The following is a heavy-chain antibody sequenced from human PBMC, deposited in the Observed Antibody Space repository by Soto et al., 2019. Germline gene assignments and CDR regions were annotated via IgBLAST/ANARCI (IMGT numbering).Heavy chain of an antibody. CDR3: AITTAAGNYDFCMVA. D-gene: IGHD6-13*01. V-gene: IGHV5-51*01. CDR2: IYPGDSDT. Sequence: GESLKISCKGSGYSFTSYWIGWVRQMPGKGLEWMGIIYPGDSDTRYSPSFQGQVTISADKSISTAYLQWSSLKASDTAMYYCAITTAAGNYDFCMVARGQGITISVS. J-gene: IGHJ6*02. CDR1: GYSFTSYW.